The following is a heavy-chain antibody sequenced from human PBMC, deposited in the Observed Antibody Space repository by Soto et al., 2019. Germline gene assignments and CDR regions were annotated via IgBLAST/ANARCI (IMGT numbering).Heavy chain of an antibody. CDR1: GGSISSSSYY. CDR3: AGGSSYTGIGDY. Sequence: SETLSLTCTVSGGSISSSSYYWGWIRQPPGKGLEWIGSIYYSGSTYYNPSLKSRVTISVDTSKNQFSLKLSSVTAADTAVYYCAGGSSYTGIGDYWGQGTLVTVSS. V-gene: IGHV4-39*01. CDR2: IYYSGST. J-gene: IGHJ4*02. D-gene: IGHD6-6*01.